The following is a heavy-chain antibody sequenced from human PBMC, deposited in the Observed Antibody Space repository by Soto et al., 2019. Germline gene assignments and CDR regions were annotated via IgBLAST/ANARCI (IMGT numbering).Heavy chain of an antibody. Sequence: ESGGGLVKPGGSLRISCTASGFAFNTYSMNWVRQAPGKGLEWVSSINEDSTYIYYADSLRGRITISRDNAKDSLFLQMNSLRPDDTAVYYCVRDLGRYFRSGYMDLWGDGATVTVSS. J-gene: IGHJ6*03. D-gene: IGHD3-9*01. CDR2: INEDSTYI. V-gene: IGHV3-21*01. CDR3: VRDLGRYFRSGYMDL. CDR1: GFAFNTYS.